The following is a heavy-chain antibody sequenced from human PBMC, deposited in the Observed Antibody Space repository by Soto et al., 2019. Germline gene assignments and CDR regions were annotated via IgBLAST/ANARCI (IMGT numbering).Heavy chain of an antibody. CDR1: GFTFRNYA. D-gene: IGHD5-18*01. CDR2: ISGSGVDT. Sequence: PGGSLRLSCVASGFTFRNYAINWVRQAPGKGLEWVSGISGSGVDTYYPDSLKGRFTISRDNSKNTVYLQMNSLRAEDTALYYCAKGEDSYGFTRFDYWRPGTLVTVSS. J-gene: IGHJ4*02. CDR3: AKGEDSYGFTRFDY. V-gene: IGHV3-23*01.